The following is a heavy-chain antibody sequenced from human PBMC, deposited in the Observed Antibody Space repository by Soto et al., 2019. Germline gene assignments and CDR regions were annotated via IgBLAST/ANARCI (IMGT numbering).Heavy chain of an antibody. Sequence: ASVKVSCKASWYSLTNNDVSWVRQATGQGLEWMGWMNPGSGDTGYVQKFQGRVTMTRDISTATAYMELSSLRSDDTAIYYSARMATFGSLNWFDPSGQGTLVT. D-gene: IGHD3-16*01. CDR3: ARMATFGSLNWFDP. V-gene: IGHV1-8*01. CDR2: MNPGSGDT. CDR1: WYSLTNND. J-gene: IGHJ5*02.